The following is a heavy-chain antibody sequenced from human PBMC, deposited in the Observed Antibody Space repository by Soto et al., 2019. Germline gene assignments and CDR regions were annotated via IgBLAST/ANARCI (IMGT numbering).Heavy chain of an antibody. D-gene: IGHD5-12*01. CDR2: IGTAGDT. J-gene: IGHJ6*02. V-gene: IGHV3-13*01. CDR1: GFTFSNYD. Sequence: EVQLVESGGRLIHPGGSLRLSCAASGFTFSNYDMHWVRQPTGKGLEWVSSIGTAGDTYYPASVKGRFTVSRENAKNSLYLQMNSLRDEDTAVYYCVRDLGFSGYVAFGMDVWGQGTTVTVSS. CDR3: VRDLGFSGYVAFGMDV.